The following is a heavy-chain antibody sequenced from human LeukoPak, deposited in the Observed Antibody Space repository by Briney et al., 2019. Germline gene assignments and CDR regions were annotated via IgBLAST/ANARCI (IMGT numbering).Heavy chain of an antibody. J-gene: IGHJ6*02. CDR3: ARVTMVRGVIITLYGMDV. Sequence: GASVKVSCKVSGYTLTELSMHWVRQAPGKGLEWMGGFDPEDGETIYAQKFQGRVTMTEDTSTDTAYMELSSLRSEDTAVYYCARVTMVRGVIITLYGMDVWGQGTTVTVSS. CDR2: FDPEDGET. D-gene: IGHD3-10*01. V-gene: IGHV1-24*01. CDR1: GYTLTELS.